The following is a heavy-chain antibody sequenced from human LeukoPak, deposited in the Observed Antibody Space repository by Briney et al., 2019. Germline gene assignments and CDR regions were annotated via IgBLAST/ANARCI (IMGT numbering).Heavy chain of an antibody. CDR2: IYYSGAS. J-gene: IGHJ3*02. V-gene: IGHV4-59*01. CDR1: GGSFSGYY. D-gene: IGHD4-17*01. Sequence: SETLSLTCAVYGGSFSGYYWSWIRQPPGKGLEWLGYIYYSGASNYSPSLYRRVTMSIDTSKNQFSLKLNSVTAADTAVYYCARGANFGDSGLDAFDIWGQGTVVTVPS. CDR3: ARGANFGDSGLDAFDI.